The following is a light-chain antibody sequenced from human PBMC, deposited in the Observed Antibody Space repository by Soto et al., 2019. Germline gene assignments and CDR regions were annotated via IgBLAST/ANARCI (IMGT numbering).Light chain of an antibody. CDR2: AAS. V-gene: IGKV1-6*01. Sequence: IQMTQSPSTLSASVGDRVTITCRASQTISTYLNWYQQKPGKAPKLLIYAASSLQSGVPSRFSGSGSGTDFTLTISSLQPEDFATYYCLQDYNYPWTFGQGTKVDIK. J-gene: IGKJ1*01. CDR3: LQDYNYPWT. CDR1: QTISTY.